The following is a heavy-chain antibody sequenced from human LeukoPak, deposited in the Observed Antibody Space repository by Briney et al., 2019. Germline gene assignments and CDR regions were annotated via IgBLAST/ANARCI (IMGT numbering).Heavy chain of an antibody. D-gene: IGHD4-17*01. CDR3: ATAYGDPGYFDL. CDR2: IYHSGST. CDR1: GGSISSGGYS. Sequence: SETLSLTCAVSGGSISSGGYSWSWIRQPPGKGLEWIGYIYHSGSTYYNPSLKSRVTISVDRSKNQFSLKLSSVTAADTAVYYCATAYGDPGYFDLWGRGTLVTVSS. V-gene: IGHV4-30-2*01. J-gene: IGHJ2*01.